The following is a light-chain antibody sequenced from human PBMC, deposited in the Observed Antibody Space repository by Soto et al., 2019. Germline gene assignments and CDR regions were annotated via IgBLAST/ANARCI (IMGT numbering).Light chain of an antibody. Sequence: QSVLTQPPSVSGAPGQRVTISCTGSSSNLGSGYDVQWYQQLPGAAPKLLIYGNTIRPSGVPDRFSGSKSGTSASLAISGLQAEDEAEYFCQSYDNMVSPYNYVFGTGTKVTVL. J-gene: IGLJ1*01. CDR2: GNT. CDR1: SSNLGSGYD. V-gene: IGLV1-40*01. CDR3: QSYDNMVSPYNYV.